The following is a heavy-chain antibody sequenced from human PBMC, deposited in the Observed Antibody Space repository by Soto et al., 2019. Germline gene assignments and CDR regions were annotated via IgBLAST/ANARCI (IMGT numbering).Heavy chain of an antibody. CDR1: GFSVSTHV. J-gene: IGHJ4*03. CDR2: LWYDGSRE. CDR3: ARVHLYDTWYFDY. V-gene: IGHV3-33*01. Sequence: QVQLVESGGGVVQPGRSLRVSCTASGFSVSTHVIHWVRQAQGKGLEWVAVLWYDGSREYYAESVKGPFTISRDNSRNTMYLQMNGLRAEDTAVYYCARVHLYDTWYFDYWGHRTLATVSS. D-gene: IGHD3-22*01.